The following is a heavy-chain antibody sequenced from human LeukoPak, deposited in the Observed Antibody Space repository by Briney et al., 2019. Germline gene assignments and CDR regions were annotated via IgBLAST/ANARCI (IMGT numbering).Heavy chain of an antibody. CDR3: ARAIAAAGSYYFDY. Sequence: ASVKVSCKASGYTFTGYYMHWVRQAPGQGLEWMGWINPNSGGTNYVQKFQGRVTMTRDTSTSTVYMELSSLRSEDTAVYYCARAIAAAGSYYFDYWGQGTLVTVSS. CDR1: GYTFTGYY. V-gene: IGHV1-2*02. D-gene: IGHD6-13*01. J-gene: IGHJ4*02. CDR2: INPNSGGT.